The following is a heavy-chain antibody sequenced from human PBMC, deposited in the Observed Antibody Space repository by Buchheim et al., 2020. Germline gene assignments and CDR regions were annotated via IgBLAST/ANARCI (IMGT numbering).Heavy chain of an antibody. V-gene: IGHV4-39*07. CDR3: ASPVGQYYFDY. CDR2: IYYSGNT. CDR1: GGSISSSSYY. J-gene: IGHJ4*02. D-gene: IGHD4-23*01. Sequence: QLQLQESGPGLVKPSETLSLTCTVSGGSISSSSYYWGWIRQPPGKGLEWIGTIYYSGNTYHHPSLKSRVTISVDTSKNQFFLRLSSVTAADTAVYYCASPVGQYYFDYWGQGTL.